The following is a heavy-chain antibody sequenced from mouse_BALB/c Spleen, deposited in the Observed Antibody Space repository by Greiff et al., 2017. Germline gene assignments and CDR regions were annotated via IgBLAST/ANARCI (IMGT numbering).Heavy chain of an antibody. D-gene: IGHD2-3*01. Sequence: VQLQQSGPELVKPGASVRISCKASGYTFTSYYIHWVKQRPGQGLEWIGWIYPGNVNTKYNEKFKGKATLTADKSSSTAYMQLSSLTSEDSAVYFCARLDGYDYWGQGTTLTVSS. CDR3: ARLDGYDY. CDR1: GYTFTSYY. V-gene: IGHV1S56*01. CDR2: IYPGNVNT. J-gene: IGHJ2*01.